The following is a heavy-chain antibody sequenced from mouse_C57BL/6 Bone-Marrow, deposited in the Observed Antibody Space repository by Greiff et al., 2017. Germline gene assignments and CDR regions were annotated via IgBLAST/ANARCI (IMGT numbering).Heavy chain of an antibody. CDR2: LYPGSGSN. Sequence: QVQLQQPGAELVKPGASVKMSCKASGFTFTSYWITWVKPTPGQGLGWIGDLYPGSGSNNYNEMLKSKATLTVDTSSSTAYMQLSSLTSEDSAVYYCARCEDYWGQRNSVTVSS. CDR1: GFTFTSYW. V-gene: IGHV1-55*01. J-gene: IGHJ4*01. CDR3: ARCEDY.